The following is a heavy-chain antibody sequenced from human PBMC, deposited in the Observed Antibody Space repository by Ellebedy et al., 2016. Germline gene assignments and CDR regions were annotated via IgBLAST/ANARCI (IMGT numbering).Heavy chain of an antibody. Sequence: GESLKISXAASGFTFSSYAMSWVRQAPGKGLEWVSYISSSSSYTNYADSVKGRFTISRDNAKNSLYLQMNSLRAEDTAVYYCAGDSSGYDYWGQGTLVTVSS. V-gene: IGHV3-21*05. D-gene: IGHD3-22*01. CDR1: GFTFSSYA. CDR3: AGDSSGYDY. CDR2: ISSSSSYT. J-gene: IGHJ4*02.